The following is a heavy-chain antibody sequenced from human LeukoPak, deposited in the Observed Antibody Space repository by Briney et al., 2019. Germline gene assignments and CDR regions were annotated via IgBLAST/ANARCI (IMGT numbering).Heavy chain of an antibody. D-gene: IGHD3-10*01. V-gene: IGHV1-69*05. J-gene: IGHJ5*02. CDR3: ARDQFGRFDP. Sequence: GSSVKVSCKASGGTFSRYAISWVRQAPGQGLEWMGGIIPIFGTANYAQKFQGRVTITTDESTSTAYMELSSLRSEDTAVYYCARDQFGRFDPWGQGTLVTVSS. CDR1: GGTFSRYA. CDR2: IIPIFGTA.